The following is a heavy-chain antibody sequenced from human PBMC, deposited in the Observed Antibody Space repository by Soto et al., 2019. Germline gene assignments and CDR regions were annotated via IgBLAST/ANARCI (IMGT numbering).Heavy chain of an antibody. J-gene: IGHJ4*02. CDR1: GFTFSTYS. D-gene: IGHD3-16*01. V-gene: IGHV3-23*01. CDR3: AKGGIGHFDY. Sequence: GGSLRLACAASGFTFSTYSMTWVRQAPGKGLEWVSTISGSGDTTYYADSVKGRFTISRDNSKNSLYLQMNTVRAEDTAVFYCAKGGIGHFDYWGQGTVVTVSS. CDR2: ISGSGDTT.